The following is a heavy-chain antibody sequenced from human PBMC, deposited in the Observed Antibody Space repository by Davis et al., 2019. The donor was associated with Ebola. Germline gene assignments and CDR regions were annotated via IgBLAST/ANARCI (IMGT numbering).Heavy chain of an antibody. CDR2: IIPIFGTA. Sequence: AASVQVSCKASGGTFSSYAISWVRQAPGQGLEWMGGIIPIFGTANYAQKFQGRVTITADKSTSTAYMELSSLRSEDTAVYYCARAGAYGDYSFDYWGQGTLVTVSS. D-gene: IGHD4-17*01. J-gene: IGHJ4*02. V-gene: IGHV1-69*06. CDR1: GGTFSSYA. CDR3: ARAGAYGDYSFDY.